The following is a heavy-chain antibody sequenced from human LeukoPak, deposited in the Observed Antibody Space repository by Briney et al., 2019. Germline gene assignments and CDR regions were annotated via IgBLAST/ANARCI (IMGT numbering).Heavy chain of an antibody. CDR3: PKPLLTPGN. Sequence: GGSLRLSCTTSGFIFAKYAMAWVRQSAGKGLEWVSTISASGADTYYADSVRGRFTISRDNSRNALYLQLSRLRVDDTAFYYCPKPLLTPGNWGPGTLVTVSS. D-gene: IGHD4-23*01. J-gene: IGHJ4*02. CDR1: GFIFAKYA. CDR2: ISASGADT. V-gene: IGHV3-23*01.